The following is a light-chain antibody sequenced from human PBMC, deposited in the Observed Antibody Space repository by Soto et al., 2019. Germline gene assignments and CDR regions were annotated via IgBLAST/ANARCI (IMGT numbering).Light chain of an antibody. Sequence: DFQMTQSPSTLSASVGDRVTITCRASQTINIWVAWYQQKPGKAPKFLIYDASTLQRGVPSRFSGSGFGTEFSLTIRSLQPDDFGSYYCQHTRTFGQGTKVEIK. CDR2: DAS. CDR3: QHTRT. V-gene: IGKV1-5*01. J-gene: IGKJ1*01. CDR1: QTINIW.